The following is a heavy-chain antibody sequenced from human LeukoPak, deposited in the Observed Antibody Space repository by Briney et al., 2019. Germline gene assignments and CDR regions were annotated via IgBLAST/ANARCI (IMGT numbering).Heavy chain of an antibody. CDR3: ARGRTIAAAEDNYYMDV. V-gene: IGHV4-4*07. CDR2: IYTSGST. CDR1: GGSISSYY. J-gene: IGHJ6*03. Sequence: PSETLSLTCTVSGGSISSYYWSWIRQPAGKGLEWIGRIYTSGSTNYNPSLKSRVTMSVDTSKNQFSLKLSSVTAADTAVYYCARGRTIAAAEDNYYMDVWGKGTMVTVSS. D-gene: IGHD6-13*01.